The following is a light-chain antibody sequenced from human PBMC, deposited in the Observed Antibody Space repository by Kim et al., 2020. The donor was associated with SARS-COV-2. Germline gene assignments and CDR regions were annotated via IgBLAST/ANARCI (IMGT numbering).Light chain of an antibody. J-gene: IGLJ3*02. CDR1: RSNFGAGYD. Sequence: QRVTSACTGSRSNFGAGYDVHWYQQLPGIAPKPLVLGNTNRPSGVPDRFSGSKSGTSACLAITGHQAEDEADYYCQSYDRSLGGWVFGGGTQLTVL. CDR2: GNT. CDR3: QSYDRSLGGWV. V-gene: IGLV1-40*01.